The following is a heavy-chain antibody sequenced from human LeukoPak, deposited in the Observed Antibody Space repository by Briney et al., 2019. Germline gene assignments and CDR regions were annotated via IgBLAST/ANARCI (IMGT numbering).Heavy chain of an antibody. V-gene: IGHV1-18*01. Sequence: GASVKVSCKASGYTFSSYGISWVRQAPGQDLEWMGWISAYNGNTNYAQKLQGRVTMTTDTSTSTAYMELRSLRSDDTAVYYCARAAGGYSSPPHWFDPWGQGTLVTVSS. CDR1: GYTFSSYG. CDR3: ARAAGGYSSPPHWFDP. J-gene: IGHJ5*02. CDR2: ISAYNGNT. D-gene: IGHD6-13*01.